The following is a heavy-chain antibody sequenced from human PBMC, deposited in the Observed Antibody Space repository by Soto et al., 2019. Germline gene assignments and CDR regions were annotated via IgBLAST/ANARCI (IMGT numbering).Heavy chain of an antibody. CDR1: GGSISSYY. D-gene: IGHD1-20*01. J-gene: IGHJ4*02. V-gene: IGHV4-59*12. Sequence: PSETLSLTCTVSGGSISSYYWSWIRQPPGKGLEWIGYIYYSGSTNYNPSLKSRVTISVDTSKNQFSLKLSSVTAADTAVYYCAIKGYNWNQPDYWGQRSLDTGSS. CDR3: AIKGYNWNQPDY. CDR2: IYYSGST.